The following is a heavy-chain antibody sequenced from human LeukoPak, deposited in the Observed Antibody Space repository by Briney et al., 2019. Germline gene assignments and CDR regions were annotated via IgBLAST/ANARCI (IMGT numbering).Heavy chain of an antibody. CDR1: GGSISSSSYY. J-gene: IGHJ4*02. V-gene: IGHV4-39*07. D-gene: IGHD3-16*01. Sequence: SETLSLTCTVSGGSISSSSYYWGWIRQPPGKGLEWIGSIYYSGSTYYNPSLKSRVTISVDTSKNQFSLKLSSVTAADTAVYYCAGGREKDFDYWGQGTLVTVSS. CDR3: AGGREKDFDY. CDR2: IYYSGST.